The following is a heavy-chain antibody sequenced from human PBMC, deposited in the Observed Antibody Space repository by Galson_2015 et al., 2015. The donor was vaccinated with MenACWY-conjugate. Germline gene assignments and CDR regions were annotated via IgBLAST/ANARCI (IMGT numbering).Heavy chain of an antibody. CDR2: ISGSGGST. CDR1: GFTFSSYA. J-gene: IGHJ4*02. CDR3: ANDPGYYDSRGYLVYVDY. Sequence: SLRLSCAASGFTFSSYAMSWVRQAPGKGLEWVSAISGSGGSTYYADSVKGRFTISRDNSKNTLYLQMNSLRAEDTAVYYCANDPGYYDSRGYLVYVDYWGQGTLVTVSS. V-gene: IGHV3-23*01. D-gene: IGHD3-22*01.